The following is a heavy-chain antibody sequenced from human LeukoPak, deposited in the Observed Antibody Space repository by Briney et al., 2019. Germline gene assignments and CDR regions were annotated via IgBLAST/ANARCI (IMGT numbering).Heavy chain of an antibody. D-gene: IGHD3-10*01. J-gene: IGHJ6*02. Sequence: GGSLRLSCAASGFTFSSYAMRWVRQAPGQGLEWVSTLRDRGGDTYYADSVKGRFTISRDNSKSTLYLQMNSLRDEDTAVYYCAKVPYSDYGSGRPPFMDAWGQGTTVAISS. CDR3: AKVPYSDYGSGRPPFMDA. CDR1: GFTFSSYA. V-gene: IGHV3-23*01. CDR2: LRDRGGDT.